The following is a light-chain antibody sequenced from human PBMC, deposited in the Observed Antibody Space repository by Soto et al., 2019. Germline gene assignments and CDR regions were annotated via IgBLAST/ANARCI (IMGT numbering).Light chain of an antibody. Sequence: QSVLTQPPSVSGAPGQRVTISCTGSSSNIGAGYDVHWCQQLPGAAPKLLIYGNSNRPSGVPDRFSGSRSGTSASLAITGLQPEDEADYYCQSYDTPVYVFGGGTKVTVL. CDR3: QSYDTPVYV. J-gene: IGLJ1*01. V-gene: IGLV1-40*01. CDR2: GNS. CDR1: SSNIGAGYD.